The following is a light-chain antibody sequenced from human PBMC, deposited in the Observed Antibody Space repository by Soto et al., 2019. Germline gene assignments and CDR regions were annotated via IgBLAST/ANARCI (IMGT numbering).Light chain of an antibody. Sequence: DIQLTHSPSSLSASVGDGVTITCRASQSISSHLNWYQQIPGKPPKLLIYIASTLQRGVPSRFSGSRSGTDFTLTISSLQPEDFATYYCQQSYSTPLTFGGGTKVEIQ. CDR2: IAS. J-gene: IGKJ4*01. CDR1: QSISSH. CDR3: QQSYSTPLT. V-gene: IGKV1-39*01.